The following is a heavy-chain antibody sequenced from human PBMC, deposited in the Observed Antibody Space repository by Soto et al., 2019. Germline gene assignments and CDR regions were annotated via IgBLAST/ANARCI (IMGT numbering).Heavy chain of an antibody. CDR1: GFTFSSYA. CDR3: GGGKSWERCRGLGLDY. Sequence: QVQLVESGGGVVQPGRSLRLSCAASGFTFSSYAMHWVRQAPGKGLEWVAVISYDGSNKYYADSVKGQFTISRDNSRTPLYLQWTSLRAGDRAVYYWGGGKSWERCRGLGLDYWAREPWSPSPQ. J-gene: IGHJ4*02. CDR2: ISYDGSNK. V-gene: IGHV3-30-3*01. D-gene: IGHD1-26*01.